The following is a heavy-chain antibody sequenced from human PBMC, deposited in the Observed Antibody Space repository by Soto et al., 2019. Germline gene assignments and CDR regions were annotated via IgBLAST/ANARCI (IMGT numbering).Heavy chain of an antibody. CDR2: VNYSGNT. CDR3: SRRAPEGFDP. Sequence: KPSETLSLTCAVSGGSLGSSAYYWGWIRQAPGKGLEWVGSVNYSGNTYYNPSPKSRVTISVDTSRNQLSLKLSSVTAADTALYYCSRRAPEGFDPWGQGTLVTVSS. V-gene: IGHV4-39*01. CDR1: GGSLGSSAYY. J-gene: IGHJ5*02.